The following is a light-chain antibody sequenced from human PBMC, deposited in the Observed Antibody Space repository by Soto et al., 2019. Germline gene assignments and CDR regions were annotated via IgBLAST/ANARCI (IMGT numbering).Light chain of an antibody. Sequence: EIVLTQSPATLSLSPGDRATLSCRANQSVSNPLAWYQQKPGQAPRLLLFHTSNRATGIPARFSGSGSGTDFTLTIGCLEPEDFAVYYGQHRSGWFSFGEGTKIDIK. CDR3: QHRSGWFS. CDR2: HTS. J-gene: IGKJ4*01. V-gene: IGKV3-11*01. CDR1: QSVSNP.